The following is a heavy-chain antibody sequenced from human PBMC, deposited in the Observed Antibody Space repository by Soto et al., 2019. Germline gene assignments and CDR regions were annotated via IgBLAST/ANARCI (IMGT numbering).Heavy chain of an antibody. V-gene: IGHV4-39*01. CDR1: GGSISSSSYY. Sequence: TSDTLSLTCTVSGGSISSSSYYWGWIRQPPGKGLELIGGIYYSGSTYYNPSLKSRVTISVDTSKNQFSLKLSSVTAADTAVYYCARASAAACTRPPKKEAYYFDYWGQGTLVTVSS. CDR2: IYYSGST. D-gene: IGHD6-13*01. J-gene: IGHJ4*02. CDR3: ARASAAACTRPPKKEAYYFDY.